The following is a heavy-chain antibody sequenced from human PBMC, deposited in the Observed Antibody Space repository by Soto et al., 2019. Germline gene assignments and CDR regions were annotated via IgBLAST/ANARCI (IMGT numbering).Heavy chain of an antibody. CDR3: ARRADTAMAYYFDY. J-gene: IGHJ4*02. CDR1: GYSFTRYW. V-gene: IGHV5-51*01. Sequence: PWESLTISCTCAGYSFTRYWIGWVRQMPGKGLEWMGIIYPGDSDTRYSPSFQGQVTISADKSISTAYLQWSSLKASDTAMYYCARRADTAMAYYFDYWGQGTLVTVSS. CDR2: IYPGDSDT. D-gene: IGHD5-18*01.